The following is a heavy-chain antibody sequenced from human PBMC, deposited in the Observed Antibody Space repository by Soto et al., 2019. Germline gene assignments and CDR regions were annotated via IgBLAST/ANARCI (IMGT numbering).Heavy chain of an antibody. CDR2: ISAYNGNT. Sequence: ASVKVSCKASGYTFTSYGISWVRQAPGQGLEWMGWISAYNGNTNYAQKLQGRVTMTTDTSTSTAYMELRSLRSDDTAVYYCARDENYYGSGPEDDAFDIWGQWTMVTVSS. V-gene: IGHV1-18*01. D-gene: IGHD3-10*01. CDR1: GYTFTSYG. CDR3: ARDENYYGSGPEDDAFDI. J-gene: IGHJ3*02.